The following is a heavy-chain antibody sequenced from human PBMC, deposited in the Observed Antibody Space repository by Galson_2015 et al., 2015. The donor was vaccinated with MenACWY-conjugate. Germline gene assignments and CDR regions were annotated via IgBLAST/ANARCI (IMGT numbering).Heavy chain of an antibody. CDR1: GFVFSDYC. CDR3: VRGSIGWRGMDI. D-gene: IGHD2-15*01. CDR2: ICAGGISI. V-gene: IGHV3-74*03. J-gene: IGHJ6*02. Sequence: SLRLSCAASGFVFSDYCMHWVRQAPGKGLECVSRICAGGISIMCGDSVRGRFTISRDDAENTLYLQMDGLRADDTAVYFCVRGSIGWRGMDIWGQGTTVTVSS.